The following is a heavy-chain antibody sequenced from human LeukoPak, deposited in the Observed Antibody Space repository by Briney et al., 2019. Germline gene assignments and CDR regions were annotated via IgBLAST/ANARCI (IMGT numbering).Heavy chain of an antibody. CDR2: FDPEDGET. CDR1: GYTLTELS. V-gene: IGHV1-24*01. Sequence: ASVKVSCKVSGYTLTELSMHWVRQAPGKGLEWMGGFDPEDGETIYAQKFQGRVTMTEDTSTDTAYMELSSLRSEDTAVYYCARVASVGYSSSWYFEYWGQGTPVTV. J-gene: IGHJ4*02. CDR3: ARVASVGYSSSWYFEY. D-gene: IGHD6-13*01.